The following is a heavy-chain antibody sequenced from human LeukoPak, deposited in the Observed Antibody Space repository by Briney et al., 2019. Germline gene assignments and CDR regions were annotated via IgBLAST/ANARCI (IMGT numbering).Heavy chain of an antibody. V-gene: IGHV3-21*01. Sequence: GGSLRLSCAASGFTFSSYSMNWVRQAPGKGLEWVSSISSSSSYIYYADSVKGRFTISRDNAKNSLYLQMNSLRAEDTAVYYCARDTGGENYDLWSGYYGKYYYYYYMDVWGKGTTVTVSS. CDR3: ARDTGGENYDLWSGYYGKYYYYYYMDV. J-gene: IGHJ6*03. D-gene: IGHD3-3*01. CDR2: ISSSSSYI. CDR1: GFTFSSYS.